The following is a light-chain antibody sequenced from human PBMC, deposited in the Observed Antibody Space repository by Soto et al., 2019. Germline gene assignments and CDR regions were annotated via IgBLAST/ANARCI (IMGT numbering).Light chain of an antibody. Sequence: QPVLTQSPSASASLGASVKLTCTLSSGHSSFAIAWHQQQPEKGPRYLMKLNSDGSHSKGDGIPDRFSGSSSGAERYLTISRLQSEDEAYYYCQTWGTGNWVFGGGTKLTVL. V-gene: IGLV4-69*01. CDR3: QTWGTGNWV. J-gene: IGLJ3*02. CDR2: LNSDGSH. CDR1: SGHSSFA.